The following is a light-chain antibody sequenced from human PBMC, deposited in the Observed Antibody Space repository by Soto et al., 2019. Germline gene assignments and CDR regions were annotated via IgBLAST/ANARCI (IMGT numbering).Light chain of an antibody. CDR1: SNDVGGYNY. J-gene: IGLJ2*01. V-gene: IGLV2-14*01. CDR3: SSYTTTATVL. Sequence: QSALTQPASVSGSPGQSITISCTGTSNDVGGYNYVSWYQQHPGKVPKLMIYEVSNRPSGVSNRFSGSKSGNTASLTISGHQAEDEADYYCSSYTTTATVLFGGGTKLTVL. CDR2: EVS.